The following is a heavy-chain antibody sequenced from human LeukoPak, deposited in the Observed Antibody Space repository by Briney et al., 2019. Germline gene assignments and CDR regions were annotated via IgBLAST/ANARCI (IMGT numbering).Heavy chain of an antibody. Sequence: GESLKISCKVSGYSFTSYWIGWVRQMPGKGLEWMGIIYPGDSDTIYSPSFQGQVTISADKSISTAYLQCSSLKASDTAMYYCARFLVVVAAKEYYFDYWGQGTLVTVSS. D-gene: IGHD2-15*01. CDR1: GYSFTSYW. V-gene: IGHV5-51*01. CDR3: ARFLVVVAAKEYYFDY. J-gene: IGHJ4*02. CDR2: IYPGDSDT.